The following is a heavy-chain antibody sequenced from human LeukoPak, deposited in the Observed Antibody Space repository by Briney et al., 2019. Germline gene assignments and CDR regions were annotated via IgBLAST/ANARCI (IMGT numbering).Heavy chain of an antibody. CDR1: GFTFSSYG. J-gene: IGHJ3*02. CDR2: ISSSGSTI. Sequence: GGSLRLSCAASGFTFSSYGMHWVRQAPGKGLEWVSYISSSGSTIYYADSVKGRFTISRDNAKNSLYLQMNSLRAEDTAVYYCAREQWLVLLAFDIWGQGTMVTVSS. V-gene: IGHV3-48*04. CDR3: AREQWLVLLAFDI. D-gene: IGHD6-19*01.